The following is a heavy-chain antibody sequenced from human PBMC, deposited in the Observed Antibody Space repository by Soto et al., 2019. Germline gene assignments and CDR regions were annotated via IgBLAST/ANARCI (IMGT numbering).Heavy chain of an antibody. CDR2: IDWDDDK. D-gene: IGHD3-16*01. CDR3: ARAPGGFTVATYFFDY. CDR1: GFSLSSKGMR. Sequence: SGPTLVNPTQTLTLTCTFSGFSLSSKGMRVSWIRQPPGKALEWLARIDWDDDKFYSPSLRTRLAISKGTSKNQVVLTMTNVDPMDTATYYCARAPGGFTVATYFFDYWGQGTLVTVSS. V-gene: IGHV2-70*04. J-gene: IGHJ4*02.